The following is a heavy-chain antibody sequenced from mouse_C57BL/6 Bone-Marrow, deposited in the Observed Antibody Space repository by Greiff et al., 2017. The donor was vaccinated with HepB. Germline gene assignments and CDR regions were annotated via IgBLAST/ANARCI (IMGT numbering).Heavy chain of an antibody. CDR3: ARDGYYFDY. CDR1: GYSITSGYY. Sequence: EVHLVESGPGLVKPSQSLSLTCSVTGYSITSGYYWNWIRQFPGNKLEWMGYISYDGSNNYNPSLKNRISITRDTSKNQFFLKLNSVTTEDTATYYCARDGYYFDYGGQGTTLTVSA. CDR2: ISYDGSN. J-gene: IGHJ2*01. V-gene: IGHV3-6*01. D-gene: IGHD2-2*01.